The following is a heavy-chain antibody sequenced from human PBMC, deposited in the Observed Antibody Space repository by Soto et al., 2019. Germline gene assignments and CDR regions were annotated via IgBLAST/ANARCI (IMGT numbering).Heavy chain of an antibody. Sequence: QVRLQESGPGLVRPSETLSLTCGVSGDSISRHYWSWIRRPAGKGLEWIGRVYSRGSSDYNPSLKGRVTMSVDTSKNQFSLKLNSVNAADTAAYYCARESRGYDPLTGNHITFDSWGQGTLVTVSS. V-gene: IGHV4-4*07. CDR3: ARESRGYDPLTGNHITFDS. J-gene: IGHJ5*01. CDR2: VYSRGSS. CDR1: GDSISRHY. D-gene: IGHD3-9*01.